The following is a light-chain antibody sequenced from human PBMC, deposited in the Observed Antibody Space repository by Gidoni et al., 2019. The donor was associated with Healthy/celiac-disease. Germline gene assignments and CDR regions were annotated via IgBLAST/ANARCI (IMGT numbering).Light chain of an antibody. CDR3: QQRSNWPPIT. V-gene: IGKV3-11*01. J-gene: IGKJ5*01. CDR1: QSVSSY. CDR2: DAS. Sequence: EIVLTHSPATLSLSPGERATLSCRASQSVSSYLAWYQQNPGQAPRLLIYDASNRATGIPARFSGSGSGTDFTLTISSLEPEDFAVYYCQQRSNWPPITFGQGTRLEIK.